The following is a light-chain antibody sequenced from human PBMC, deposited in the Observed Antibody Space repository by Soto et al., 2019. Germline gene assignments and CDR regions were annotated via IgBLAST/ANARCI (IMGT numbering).Light chain of an antibody. CDR2: NVT. V-gene: IGLV2-23*02. J-gene: IGLJ1*01. CDR3: CSFVGVTNDV. Sequence: QSVLTQPASVSGSPGQSITISCSGNAVSYQLVSWYQQQPGKAPKLILYNVTRRPSGVSNRFSGFKSCTTASLKFTGFQAEDEADYYCCSFVGVTNDVFGNGTKVTV. CDR1: GNAVSYQL.